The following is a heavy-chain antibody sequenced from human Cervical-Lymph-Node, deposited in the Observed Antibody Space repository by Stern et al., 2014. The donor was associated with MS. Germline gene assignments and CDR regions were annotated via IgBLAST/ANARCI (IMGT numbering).Heavy chain of an antibody. CDR1: GFTFSTYW. CDR3: ARAPRGISGSD. J-gene: IGHJ4*02. CDR2: IAKDGGEK. D-gene: IGHD1-1*01. V-gene: IGHV3-7*01. Sequence: EVQLVESGGGLVQPGGSLRLSCVASGFTFSTYWMSWVRQAPGKGLEWVANIAKDGGEKYYVDSVKGRFTISRDNTKNSLNLQVDSLRAEDTAVYYCARAPRGISGSDWGQGTLVTVSS.